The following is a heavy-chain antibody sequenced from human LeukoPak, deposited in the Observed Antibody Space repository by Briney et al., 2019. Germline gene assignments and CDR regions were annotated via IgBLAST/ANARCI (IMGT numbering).Heavy chain of an antibody. CDR3: ARGLWFGDENPPYFDY. J-gene: IGHJ4*02. CDR2: IYTSGST. CDR1: GGSISSSNYY. Sequence: SETLSLTCTVSGGSISSSNYYWSWIRQPAGKGLEWIGRIYTSGSTNYNPSLKSRVTISVDTSKNQFSLKLSSVTAADTAVYYCARGLWFGDENPPYFDYWGQGTLVTVSS. D-gene: IGHD3-10*01. V-gene: IGHV4-61*02.